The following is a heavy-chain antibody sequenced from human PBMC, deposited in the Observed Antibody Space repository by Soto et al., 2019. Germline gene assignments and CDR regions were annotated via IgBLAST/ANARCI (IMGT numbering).Heavy chain of an antibody. V-gene: IGHV1-46*01. CDR1: GYTFTRQY. CDR3: ARGGKIAARPLDS. CDR2: INPSGGGT. D-gene: IGHD6-6*01. J-gene: IGHJ4*02. Sequence: ASVKVSCKASGYTFTRQYMHWVRQAPGQGLEWMGIINPSGGGTNYAQKFQGRITLTRDTSTSTLYMELSSLRSADTAVYYCARGGKIAARPLDSWGQGTLVTVSS.